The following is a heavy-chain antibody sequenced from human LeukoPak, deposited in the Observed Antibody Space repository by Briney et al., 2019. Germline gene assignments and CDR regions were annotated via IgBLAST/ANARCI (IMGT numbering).Heavy chain of an antibody. V-gene: IGHV1-2*02. Sequence: GASVKVSCKASGYTFTGYYMHWVRQAPGQGLEWMGWINPNSGGTNYAQKFQGRVTMTRDTSISTAYMELSRLRSDDTAVYYCARPPRNYVWGSYRETDNDYWRQGTLVTVPS. J-gene: IGHJ4*02. D-gene: IGHD3-16*02. CDR3: ARPPRNYVWGSYRETDNDY. CDR2: INPNSGGT. CDR1: GYTFTGYY.